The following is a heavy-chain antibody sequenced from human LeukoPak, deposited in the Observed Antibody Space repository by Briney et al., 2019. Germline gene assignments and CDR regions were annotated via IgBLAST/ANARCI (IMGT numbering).Heavy chain of an antibody. CDR1: GSSIISDTYY. CDR3: ASGGRRRWLVLGNWFDP. J-gene: IGHJ5*02. CDR2: IDYSGST. Sequence: PSETLSLTCTVSGSSIISDTYYWGWIRQPPGKGLEWIVSIDYSGSTYYSPSLKSRVTMSVATSTNQFSLKLSSVTAADTAVYYCASGGRRRWLVLGNWFDPWGQGTLVTVSS. D-gene: IGHD6-19*01. V-gene: IGHV4-39*07.